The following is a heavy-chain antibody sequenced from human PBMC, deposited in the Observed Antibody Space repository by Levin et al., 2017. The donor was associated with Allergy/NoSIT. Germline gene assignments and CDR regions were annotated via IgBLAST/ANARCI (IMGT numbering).Heavy chain of an antibody. Sequence: PGGSLRLSCAASGFTFSSYGMHWVRQAPGKGLEWVAVISYDGSNKYYADSVKGRFTISRDNSKNTLYLQMNSLRAEDTAVYYCAIDSLGDYDWSSAFDIWGQGTMVTVSS. J-gene: IGHJ3*02. CDR3: AIDSLGDYDWSSAFDI. CDR1: GFTFSSYG. V-gene: IGHV3-30*03. CDR2: ISYDGSNK. D-gene: IGHD4-17*01.